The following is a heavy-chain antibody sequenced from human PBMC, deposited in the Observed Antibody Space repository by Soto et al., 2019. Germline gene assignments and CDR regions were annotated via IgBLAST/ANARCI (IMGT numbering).Heavy chain of an antibody. CDR1: GYTFTGYY. CDR2: INPNSGGT. D-gene: IGHD6-13*01. V-gene: IGHV1-2*04. J-gene: IGHJ4*02. Sequence: QVQLVQSGAEVKKPGASVKVSCKASGYTFTGYYMHWVRQAPGQGLEWMGWINPNSGGTNYAQKVQGWVTMTRDTSISTAYMELSRLRSDDTAVYYWARGWEAAAGLLAYWGQGTLVTVSS. CDR3: ARGWEAAAGLLAY.